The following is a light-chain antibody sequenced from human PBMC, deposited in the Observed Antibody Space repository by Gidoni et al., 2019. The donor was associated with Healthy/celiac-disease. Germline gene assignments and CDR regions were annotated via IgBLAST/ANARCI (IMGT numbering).Light chain of an antibody. V-gene: IGKV4-1*01. Sequence: IVMTQFQDSLAVSLGERATINCKPSQIVLYSSNNQNFLAWYQQKPGQPPQLLIYWASTRESGVPDRFSGSVSGTDFTLTISSLQAEDVAVYYCQQYYSTPLFXGXTEVEIK. CDR1: QIVLYSSNNQNF. CDR3: QQYYSTPL. CDR2: WAS. J-gene: IGKJ4*01.